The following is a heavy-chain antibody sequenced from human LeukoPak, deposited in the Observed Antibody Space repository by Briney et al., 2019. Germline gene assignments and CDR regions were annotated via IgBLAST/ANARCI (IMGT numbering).Heavy chain of an antibody. CDR2: ISGSGGST. J-gene: IGHJ6*02. CDR3: AKVSGGGLYYDGMDV. CDR1: GFTFSSYA. V-gene: IGHV3-23*01. D-gene: IGHD1-14*01. Sequence: GGSLRLSCAASGFTFSSYAMSWVRQAPGKGLEWASAISGSGGSTYYADSVKGRFTISRDNSKNTLYLQMNSLRAEDTAVYYCAKVSGGGLYYDGMDVWGQGTTVTVSS.